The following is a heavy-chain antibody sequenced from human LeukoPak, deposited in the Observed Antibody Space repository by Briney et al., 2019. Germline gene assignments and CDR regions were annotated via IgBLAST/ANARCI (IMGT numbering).Heavy chain of an antibody. J-gene: IGHJ4*02. Sequence: GRSLRLSRAASGFTFSSYAMHWVRQAPGKGLEWVAVIWYDGSDKYYADSVKGRFTLSRDNSKNTLYLQMNSLRAEDTAVYYCARVAGSGSYYSATLDYWGQGTLVTVSS. CDR2: IWYDGSDK. V-gene: IGHV3-33*01. CDR3: ARVAGSGSYYSATLDY. CDR1: GFTFSSYA. D-gene: IGHD3-10*01.